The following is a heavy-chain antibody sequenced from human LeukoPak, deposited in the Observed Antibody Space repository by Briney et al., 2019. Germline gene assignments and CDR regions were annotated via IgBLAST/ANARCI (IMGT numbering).Heavy chain of an antibody. CDR3: ARGLIYSPNWFDP. CDR2: VGSDNKP. Sequence: VGSLRLSCEASGFTFSAYAMTWVRQAPGKGLEWVSSVGSDNKPHYSESVKGRFATSRDNSKSMLFLQLNSLRAEDTALYYCARGLIYSPNWFDPWGQGTLVTVSS. J-gene: IGHJ5*02. CDR1: GFTFSAYA. V-gene: IGHV3-23*05. D-gene: IGHD4-11*01.